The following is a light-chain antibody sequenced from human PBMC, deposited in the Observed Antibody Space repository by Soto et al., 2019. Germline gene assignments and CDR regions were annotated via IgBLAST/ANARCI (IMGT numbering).Light chain of an antibody. J-gene: IGKJ3*01. CDR3: QQYGSLQFT. V-gene: IGKV3-20*01. CDR1: QSVNNNY. CDR2: DTS. Sequence: EIVLMQSPGTLSLSPGEGATLSCRASQSVNNNYLAWYQQRPGQAPTVLIFDTSRRATGVPDRFSGSGSGNDFTPSISRVEPDVFAVYYRQQYGSLQFTVGPGTKVNIK.